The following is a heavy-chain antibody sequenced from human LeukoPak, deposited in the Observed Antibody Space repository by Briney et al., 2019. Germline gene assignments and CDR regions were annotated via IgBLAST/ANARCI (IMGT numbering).Heavy chain of an antibody. CDR3: ARTARDGWLQLGYYYYYMDV. CDR1: GFTFSSYA. V-gene: IGHV3-30-3*01. CDR2: ISYDGSNK. J-gene: IGHJ6*03. D-gene: IGHD5-24*01. Sequence: GGSLRLSCAASGFTFSSYAMHWVRQAPGKGLEWVTVISYDGSNKYYADSVKGRFTISRDNSRNTLSLQMNSLRAEDTAVYYCARTARDGWLQLGYYYYYMDVWGKGTTVTVSS.